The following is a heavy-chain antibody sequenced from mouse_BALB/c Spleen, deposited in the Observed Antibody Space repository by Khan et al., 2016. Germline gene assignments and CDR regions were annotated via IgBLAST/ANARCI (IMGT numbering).Heavy chain of an antibody. V-gene: IGHV4-1*02. Sequence: EVKLLESGGGLVQPGGSLKLSCAASGFDFRRYWMSWVRQAPGRGLEWIGEINPDSSTINYTPSLKDKFIISRDNAKNTLYLQMSNVIYDDASFYYCTGLYYYCCSAYWGQGTTLPVSS. CDR2: INPDSSTI. J-gene: IGHJ2*01. D-gene: IGHD1-1*01. CDR1: GFDFRRYW. CDR3: TGLYYYCCSAY.